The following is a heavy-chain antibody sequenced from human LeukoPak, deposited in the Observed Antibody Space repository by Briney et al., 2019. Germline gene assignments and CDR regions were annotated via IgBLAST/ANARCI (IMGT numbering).Heavy chain of an antibody. CDR2: INHSGST. J-gene: IGHJ5*02. V-gene: IGHV4-34*01. Sequence: PSETLSLTCAVYGGSFSGYYWSWIRQPPGKGLEWIGEINHSGSTNYNPSLKSRVTISVDTSKNQFSLKLSSVTAADTAVYYCARGRRLNDYVWGSYRSPYNWFDPWGQGTLVTVSS. CDR3: ARGRRLNDYVWGSYRSPYNWFDP. CDR1: GGSFSGYY. D-gene: IGHD3-16*02.